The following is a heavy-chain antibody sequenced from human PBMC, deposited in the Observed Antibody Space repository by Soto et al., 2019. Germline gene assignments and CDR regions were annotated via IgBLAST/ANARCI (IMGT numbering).Heavy chain of an antibody. CDR3: ARDPVGSSWRPFDY. J-gene: IGHJ4*02. CDR2: ISYDGSNK. V-gene: IGHV3-30-3*01. D-gene: IGHD6-13*01. CDR1: GFTFSSYA. Sequence: GGSLRLSCAASGFTFSSYAMHWVRQAPGKGLEWVAVISYDGSNKYYADSVKGRFTISRDNSKNTLYLQMNSLRAEDTAVYYCARDPVGSSWRPFDYWGQGTLVTVSS.